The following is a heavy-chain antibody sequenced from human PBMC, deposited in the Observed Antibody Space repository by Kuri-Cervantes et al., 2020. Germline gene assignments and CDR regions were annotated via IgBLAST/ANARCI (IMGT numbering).Heavy chain of an antibody. V-gene: IGHV6-1*01. J-gene: IGHJ5*02. CDR2: TYYRSKWYN. CDR1: GDSVSSNSAA. Sequence: LRLSCAISGDSVSSNSAAWNWIRQSPSRGLEWLGRTYYRSKWYNDYAVSVKSRITINPDTSKNQFSLQLNSVTAADTAVYYCARRVHDYVWGSYRYLYNWFDPWGQGTLVTVSS. D-gene: IGHD3-16*02. CDR3: ARRVHDYVWGSYRYLYNWFDP.